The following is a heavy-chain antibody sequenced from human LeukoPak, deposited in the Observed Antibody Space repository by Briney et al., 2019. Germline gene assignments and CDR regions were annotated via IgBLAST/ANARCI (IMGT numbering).Heavy chain of an antibody. CDR3: ARERSGGDTAMATDGEGFDY. CDR2: IYYSGST. J-gene: IGHJ4*02. CDR1: GGSISSSSYY. D-gene: IGHD5-18*01. Sequence: PSETLSLTCTVSGGSISSSSYYWGWIRQPPGKGLEWIGSIYYSGSTYYNPSLKSRVTISVDTSKNQFSLKLSSVTAADTAVYYCARERSGGDTAMATDGEGFDYWGQGTLVTVSS. V-gene: IGHV4-39*02.